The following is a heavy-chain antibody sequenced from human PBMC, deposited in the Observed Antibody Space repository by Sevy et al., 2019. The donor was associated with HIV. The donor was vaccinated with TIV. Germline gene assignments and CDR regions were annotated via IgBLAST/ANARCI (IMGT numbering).Heavy chain of an antibody. Sequence: GGSLRLSCAASGFTFSRYGMHWVRQAPGKGLEWVAFLRLDGSNKLYVDSVKGRFTISRDNSKNTLYLQMNSLRAEDTAVYYCAKDRLFGVVVEGFFDLWGRGTLVTVSS. CDR2: LRLDGSNK. V-gene: IGHV3-30*02. J-gene: IGHJ2*01. CDR3: AKDRLFGVVVEGFFDL. CDR1: GFTFSRYG. D-gene: IGHD3-3*01.